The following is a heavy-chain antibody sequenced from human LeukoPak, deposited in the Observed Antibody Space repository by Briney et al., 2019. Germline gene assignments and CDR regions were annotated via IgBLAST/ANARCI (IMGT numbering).Heavy chain of an antibody. CDR2: ISGSARNT. J-gene: IGHJ4*02. Sequence: PGGSLRLSCAASGFTFSSYGMTWVRQAPGKGLEWVAAISGSARNTYYADFVKGRFTISRANSKNPPTLQGNSLRAQDPPVYYCPKPARTYYADDWGQGTLVTASS. D-gene: IGHD3-3*01. V-gene: IGHV3-23*01. CDR3: PKPARTYYADD. CDR1: GFTFSSYG.